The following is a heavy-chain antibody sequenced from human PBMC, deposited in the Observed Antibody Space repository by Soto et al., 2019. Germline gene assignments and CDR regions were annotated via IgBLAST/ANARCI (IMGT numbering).Heavy chain of an antibody. CDR3: AKLVDKSLDDY. CDR2: VSYDERNI. D-gene: IGHD3-16*01. Sequence: PWGSLRLSCVASGFTFSTSDMHWVRQAPGQGLEWVAVVSYDERNIYYADSVKGRFSVSRDNSKNTLFLHMNSLRAEDTAVYFCAKLVDKSLDDYWGQGALVTVSS. V-gene: IGHV3-30*18. CDR1: GFTFSTSD. J-gene: IGHJ4*02.